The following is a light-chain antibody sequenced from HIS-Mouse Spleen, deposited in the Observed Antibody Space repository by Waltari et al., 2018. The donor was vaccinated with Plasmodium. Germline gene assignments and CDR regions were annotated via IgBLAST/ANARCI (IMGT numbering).Light chain of an antibody. CDR1: SLPKRY. V-gene: IGLV3-25*03. CDR2: KDS. Sequence: SYELTQPPSVSVSTGQTARSTCSGESLPKRYASWCQQQPGQAPVLVIYKDSERPSGIPERFSGSSSGTTVTLTISGVQAEDEADYYCQSADSSGTPNWVFGGGTKLTVL. CDR3: QSADSSGTPNWV. J-gene: IGLJ3*02.